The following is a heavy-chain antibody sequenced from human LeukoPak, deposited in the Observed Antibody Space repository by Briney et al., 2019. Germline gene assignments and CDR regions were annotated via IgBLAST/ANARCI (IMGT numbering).Heavy chain of an antibody. CDR1: GASITNEDFF. V-gene: IGHV4-39*02. CDR2: ISSSGTT. CDR3: VAEVEAADSPLGHLNFDS. D-gene: IGHD7-27*01. Sequence: SETLSLTCAVTGASITNEDFFWGWIRQPPGKGLEWVGTISSSGTTYYSPTLRSRLTISVDTSKNHFSLKLTSVTAADTAVYYCVAEVEAADSPLGHLNFDSWGQGILASVSS. J-gene: IGHJ4*02.